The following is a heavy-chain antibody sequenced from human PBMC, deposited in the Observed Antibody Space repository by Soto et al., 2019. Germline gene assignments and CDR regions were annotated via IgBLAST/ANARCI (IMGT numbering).Heavy chain of an antibody. CDR2: IIPIFGTA. D-gene: IGHD3-10*01. J-gene: IGHJ6*02. CDR3: ARVDGSTTMVRGVIINHYDYGMDV. Sequence: SVKVSCKASGCTFSSYAISWVREAPGQGLEWMGGIIPIFGTANYAQKFQGRVTITADESTSTAYMELSSLRSEDTAVYYCARVDGSTTMVRGVIINHYDYGMDVWCQGTRVPVSS. V-gene: IGHV1-69*13. CDR1: GCTFSSYA.